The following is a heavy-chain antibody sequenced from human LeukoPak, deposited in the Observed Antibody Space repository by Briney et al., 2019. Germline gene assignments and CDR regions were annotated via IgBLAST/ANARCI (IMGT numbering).Heavy chain of an antibody. CDR2: INPNSGGT. CDR1: GYTFTGYY. D-gene: IGHD2-2*01. CDR3: ARDQADIVVAPAASSGMDV. V-gene: IGHV1-2*02. Sequence: ASVKVSCKASGYTFTGYYMHWVRLAPGQGLEWMGWINPNSGGTNYAQKFQGRVTMTRDTSISTAYMELSRLRSDDTAVYYCARDQADIVVAPAASSGMDVWGQGTTVTVSS. J-gene: IGHJ6*02.